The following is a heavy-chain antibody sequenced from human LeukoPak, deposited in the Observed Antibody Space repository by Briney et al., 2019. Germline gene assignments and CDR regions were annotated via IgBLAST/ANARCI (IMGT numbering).Heavy chain of an antibody. Sequence: NPSQTLSLTCTVSGGSISSGGYYWSWIRQPPGKGLEWIGYIYHSGSTYYNPSLKSRVTISVDTSKNQFSLKLSSVTAADTAVYYCASSEAQFPRGYFDYWGQGTLVTVSS. CDR1: GGSISSGGYY. J-gene: IGHJ4*02. D-gene: IGHD4-11*01. CDR3: ASSEAQFPRGYFDY. CDR2: IYHSGST. V-gene: IGHV4-30-2*05.